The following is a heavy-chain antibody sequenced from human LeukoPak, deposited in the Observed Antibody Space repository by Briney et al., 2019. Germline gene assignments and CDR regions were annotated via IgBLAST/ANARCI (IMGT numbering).Heavy chain of an antibody. CDR1: GGSFSGYY. J-gene: IGHJ3*02. CDR2: INHSGST. Sequence: SETLSLTCDVYGGSFSGYYWSWIRQPPEKGLEWIGEINHSGSTNSNTSLKSRVTISVDTYKNQCSLKLSSVTAADTAVYYCARAGYDYVWGSYRLPSHDAFDIWGQGTMVTVSS. V-gene: IGHV4-34*01. D-gene: IGHD3-16*02. CDR3: ARAGYDYVWGSYRLPSHDAFDI.